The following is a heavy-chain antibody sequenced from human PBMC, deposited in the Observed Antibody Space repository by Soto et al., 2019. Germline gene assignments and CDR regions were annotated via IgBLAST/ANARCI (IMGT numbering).Heavy chain of an antibody. CDR3: ARDSRQYGSGSYYNLVYYYYYMDV. Sequence: GGSLRLSCAASGFTFSSYGMHWVRQAPGKGLEWVAVIWYDGSNKYYADSVKGRFTISRDNSKNTLYLQMNSLRAEDTAVYYCARDSRQYGSGSYYNLVYYYYYMDVWGKGTTVTVSS. J-gene: IGHJ6*03. D-gene: IGHD3-10*01. CDR1: GFTFSSYG. CDR2: IWYDGSNK. V-gene: IGHV3-33*01.